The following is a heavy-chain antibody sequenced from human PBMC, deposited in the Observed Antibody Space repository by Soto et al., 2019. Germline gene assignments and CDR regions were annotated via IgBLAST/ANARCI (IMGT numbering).Heavy chain of an antibody. CDR1: GGSISSYY. CDR3: ARDSLDGSSWYRWFDP. CDR2: IYYSGST. V-gene: IGHV4-59*01. Sequence: QVQLQESGPGLVKPSETLSLTCTVSGGSISSYYWSWIRQPPGKGLEWIGYIYYSGSTNYNPSLQSRVTISVDTSKNQFSLKLSSVTAADTAVYYCARDSLDGSSWYRWFDPWGQGTLVTVSS. D-gene: IGHD6-13*01. J-gene: IGHJ5*02.